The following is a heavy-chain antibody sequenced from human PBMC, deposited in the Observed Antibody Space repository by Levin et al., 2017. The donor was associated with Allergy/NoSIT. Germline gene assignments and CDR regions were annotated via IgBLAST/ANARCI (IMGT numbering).Heavy chain of an antibody. CDR2: ISSSSSYT. J-gene: IGHJ6*03. D-gene: IGHD3-10*01. CDR3: ARDRGIHWFGEYYMDV. CDR1: GFTFSDDY. V-gene: IGHV3-11*05. Sequence: LSLTCAASGFTFSDDYMSWIRQAPGKGLEWVSYISSSSSYTKYADSVKGRFTISRDNAKNSLYLQMNSLRAEDTAVYYCARDRGIHWFGEYYMDVWGKGTTVTVSS.